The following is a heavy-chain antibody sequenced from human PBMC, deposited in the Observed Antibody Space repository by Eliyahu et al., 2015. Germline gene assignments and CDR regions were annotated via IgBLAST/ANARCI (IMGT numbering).Heavy chain of an antibody. V-gene: IGHV2-26*01. CDR2: IFSNDEK. Sequence: QVTLKESGPVLVKPTETLTLTCTVSGFSLSNARMGVSWIRQPPGKALEWLAHIFSNDEKSYSTSLKSRLTISKDTSKSQVVLTMTNMDPVDTATYYCARIRWTNYGDYQRGIYYYGMDVWGQGTTVTVSS. J-gene: IGHJ6*02. CDR1: GFSLSNARMG. D-gene: IGHD4-17*01. CDR3: ARIRWTNYGDYQRGIYYYGMDV.